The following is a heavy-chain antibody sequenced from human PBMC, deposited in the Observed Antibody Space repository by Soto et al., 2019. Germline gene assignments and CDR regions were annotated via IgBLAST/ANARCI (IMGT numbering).Heavy chain of an antibody. CDR1: GFTFSSYG. J-gene: IGHJ4*02. CDR3: AKEGGLSGSYYISSSYYFDY. V-gene: IGHV3-30*18. CDR2: ISYDGSNT. Sequence: QVQLVESGGGVVQPGRSLRLSCAASGFTFSSYGMHWVRQAPGKGLEWVAIISYDGSNTYYADSVKGRFTISRDNSKNTLYLQMNSLRAEDTSVYYCAKEGGLSGSYYISSSYYFDYWGQGTRSPSPQ. D-gene: IGHD1-26*01.